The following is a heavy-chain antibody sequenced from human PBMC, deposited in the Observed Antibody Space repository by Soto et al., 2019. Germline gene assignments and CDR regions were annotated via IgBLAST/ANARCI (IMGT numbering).Heavy chain of an antibody. D-gene: IGHD4-17*01. CDR1: GFTFDDYG. J-gene: IGHJ6*03. CDR2: INWNGGST. V-gene: IGHV3-20*01. Sequence: GALRLSCAASGFTFDDYGMSWVRQAPGKGLEWVSGINWNGGSTGYADSVKGRFTISRDNAKNSLYLQMNSLRAEDTALYHCATSPDYPIKYGDSVVHMDVWGKGTTVTVSS. CDR3: ATSPDYPIKYGDSVVHMDV.